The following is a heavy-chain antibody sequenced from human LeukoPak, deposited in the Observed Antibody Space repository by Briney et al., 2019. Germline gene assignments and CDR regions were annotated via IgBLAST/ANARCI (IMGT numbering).Heavy chain of an antibody. D-gene: IGHD3-10*01. CDR2: IRSKAYGGTT. J-gene: IGHJ4*02. CDR1: GFTFGDYA. Sequence: GGSLRLSCTASGFTFGDYAMSWFRQAPGKGLEWVGFIRSKAYGGTTEYAASVKGRFTISRDDSKSIAYLQMNSLKTEDTAVYYCTRDPTSAMVRGVMNDYWGQGTLVTVSS. CDR3: TRDPTSAMVRGVMNDY. V-gene: IGHV3-49*03.